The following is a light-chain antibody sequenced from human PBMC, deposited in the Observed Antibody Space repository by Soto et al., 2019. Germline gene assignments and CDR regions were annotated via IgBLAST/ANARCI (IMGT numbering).Light chain of an antibody. CDR3: SSYAGSSNV. V-gene: IGLV2-14*01. J-gene: IGLJ1*01. Sequence: QSALTQPASVSGSPGQSITISCIGTSSDVGGYNYVSWYQQHPGKAPKLMIYEVSNRPSGVSNRFSGSKSGNTASLTISGLQAEDEADYYCSSYAGSSNVFGTGTKLTVL. CDR1: SSDVGGYNY. CDR2: EVS.